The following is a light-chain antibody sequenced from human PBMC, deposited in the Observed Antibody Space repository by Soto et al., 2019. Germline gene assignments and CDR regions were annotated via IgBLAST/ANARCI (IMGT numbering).Light chain of an antibody. CDR2: GNN. J-gene: IGLJ2*01. V-gene: IGLV1-40*01. CDR1: SSNIGAGYD. Sequence: QAVVTQPPSVSGAPGQRVTISCTGSSSNIGAGYDVHWYQQLPGTGPKLLIYGNNNRPSGVPDRFSGSKSGTSASLAITGLQAEDEADYYCQSYDTSLSSLVFGGGTKLTVL. CDR3: QSYDTSLSSLV.